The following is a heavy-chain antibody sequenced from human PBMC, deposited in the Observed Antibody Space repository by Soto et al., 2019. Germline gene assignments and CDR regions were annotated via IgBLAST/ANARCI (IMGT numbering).Heavy chain of an antibody. CDR3: ARIDCTGGNCRPYDCYGLDV. J-gene: IGHJ6*02. D-gene: IGHD2-15*01. Sequence: EGALRLTCAAPGFTLNTYGMHWVRQDPGQGLEWVAVIWYDGGIKYYSDSTRGRFIVSRDNSRDTLYLQMNSLRVEDTAVYYGARIDCTGGNCRPYDCYGLDVWGQGTRVTVSS. CDR1: GFTLNTYG. CDR2: IWYDGGIK. V-gene: IGHV3-33*01.